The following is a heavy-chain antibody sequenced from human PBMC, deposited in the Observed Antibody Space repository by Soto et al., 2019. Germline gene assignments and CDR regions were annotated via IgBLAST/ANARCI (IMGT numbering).Heavy chain of an antibody. J-gene: IGHJ4*02. Sequence: ASVKVSCKASGYTFTSYGISWVRQAPGQGLEWMGWISAYNGNTNYAQKLQGRVTMTTDTSTSTAYMELRSLRSDDTAVYYCASTADSSGWYGKSFFDYWGQGTLVTVSS. D-gene: IGHD6-19*01. CDR3: ASTADSSGWYGKSFFDY. CDR2: ISAYNGNT. CDR1: GYTFTSYG. V-gene: IGHV1-18*01.